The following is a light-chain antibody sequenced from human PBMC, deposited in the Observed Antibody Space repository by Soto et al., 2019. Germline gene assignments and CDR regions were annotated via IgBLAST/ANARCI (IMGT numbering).Light chain of an antibody. CDR2: GVY. J-gene: IGKJ1*01. CDR1: QSVSSN. Sequence: EIVKTQSPTILSLSPGERPTLSCRASQSVSSNLAWYQQKPGHPPRLLIYGVYTRAPGTPSRFSGSGAGTEFTLTISSRQSEDYAVYYCQQYDKWPPRTFGQGTKLEIK. V-gene: IGKV3D-15*01. CDR3: QQYDKWPPRT.